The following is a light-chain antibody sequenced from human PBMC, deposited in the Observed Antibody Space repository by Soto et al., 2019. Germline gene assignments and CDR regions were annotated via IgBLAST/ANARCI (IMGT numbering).Light chain of an antibody. Sequence: EIVLTQSPGALSLSPGERATLSCRASQSVSSSYLAWYQQKPGQAPRLIIYDASNRETGIRARFSGSGSGTEFTLTISSLEPEDFAVYYCQQRSNWPITFGQGTRLEIK. J-gene: IGKJ5*01. V-gene: IGKV3D-20*02. CDR3: QQRSNWPIT. CDR1: QSVSSSY. CDR2: DAS.